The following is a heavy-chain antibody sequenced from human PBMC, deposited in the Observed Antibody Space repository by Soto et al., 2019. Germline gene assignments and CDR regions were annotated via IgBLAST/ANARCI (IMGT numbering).Heavy chain of an antibody. CDR2: ISYDGSNK. V-gene: IGHV3-30*03. CDR1: GFTFSSYG. Sequence: GGSLRLSCAASGFTFSSYGMHWVRQAPGKGLEWVAVISYDGSNKYYADSVKGRFTISRDNSKNTLYLQMNSLRAEDTAVYYCARERITIFGVVTDYYYGMDVWGQGTTVTVSS. D-gene: IGHD3-3*01. J-gene: IGHJ6*02. CDR3: ARERITIFGVVTDYYYGMDV.